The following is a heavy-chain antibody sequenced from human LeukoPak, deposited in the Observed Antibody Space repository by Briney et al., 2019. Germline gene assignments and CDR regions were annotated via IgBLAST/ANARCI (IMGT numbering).Heavy chain of an antibody. CDR2: IIPIFGTA. D-gene: IGHD3-9*01. CDR1: GGTFSSYA. Sequence: SVKVSCKASGGTFSSYAISWVRQAPGQGLEWMGGIIPIFGTANYAQKFQGRVAITADESTSTAYMELSSLRSEDTAVYYCASGEYYDILTGYSYYFDYWGQGTLVTVSS. J-gene: IGHJ4*02. CDR3: ASGEYYDILTGYSYYFDY. V-gene: IGHV1-69*13.